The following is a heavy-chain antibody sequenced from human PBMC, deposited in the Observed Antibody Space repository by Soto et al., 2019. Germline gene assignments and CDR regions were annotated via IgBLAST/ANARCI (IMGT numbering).Heavy chain of an antibody. CDR3: AKTPVYSGYDVRFTYFDS. V-gene: IGHV3-23*01. D-gene: IGHD5-12*01. CDR1: GFTFNNFA. J-gene: IGHJ4*02. Sequence: GSLRLSCAASGFTFNNFAMTWVRQFPGRGLEWVSSISCSCVTIYYAYSVKGRLTVSRDTSKSTLFLQMHNLRAEDTAVYYCAKTPVYSGYDVRFTYFDSWGQGTLVTVSS. CDR2: ISCSCVTI.